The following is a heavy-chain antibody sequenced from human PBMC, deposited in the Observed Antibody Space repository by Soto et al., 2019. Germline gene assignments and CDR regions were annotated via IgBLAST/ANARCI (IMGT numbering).Heavy chain of an antibody. CDR3: AREGLYSSGWFGY. V-gene: IGHV3-74*01. Sequence: EVQLVESGGGLVQPGGSLRLSCAASGFTFSSYWMHWVRQAPGKGLVWVSRINTDGSSITYADSVKGRFTISRDNAKNALYLQMNSLRAEDTAVYYCAREGLYSSGWFGYWGEGTLVTVSS. CDR1: GFTFSSYW. D-gene: IGHD6-19*01. J-gene: IGHJ5*01. CDR2: INTDGSSI.